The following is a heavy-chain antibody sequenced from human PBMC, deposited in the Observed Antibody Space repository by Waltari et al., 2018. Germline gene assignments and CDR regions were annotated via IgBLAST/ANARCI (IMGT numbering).Heavy chain of an antibody. D-gene: IGHD1-26*01. CDR3: ASRSRKYNWFDP. V-gene: IGHV1-69*13. J-gene: IGHJ5*02. CDR1: GCTFRSHA. Sequence: QVQLVQSGAEVTKPGSSVKVSCKASGCTFRSHAISWVRQAPGQGLEWMGGIIPIFGTANYAQKFQGRVTITADESTSTAYMELSSLRSEDTAVYYCASRSRKYNWFDPWGQGTLVTVSS. CDR2: IIPIFGTA.